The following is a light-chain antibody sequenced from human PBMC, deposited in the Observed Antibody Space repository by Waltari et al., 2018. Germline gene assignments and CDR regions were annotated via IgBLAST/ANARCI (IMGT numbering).Light chain of an antibody. J-gene: IGKJ5*01. CDR2: DTS. V-gene: IGKV3-20*01. Sequence: ETVMTQLPVTLSVSPGDRTTLSCRASQNIRSGLAWYQQKPGQSPRLLIYDTSTRATGIPDRFRGSGSGTDFTLTINRLEPEDFAVYFCQQYSASPHVTFGQGTRLEIK. CDR3: QQYSASPHVT. CDR1: QNIRSG.